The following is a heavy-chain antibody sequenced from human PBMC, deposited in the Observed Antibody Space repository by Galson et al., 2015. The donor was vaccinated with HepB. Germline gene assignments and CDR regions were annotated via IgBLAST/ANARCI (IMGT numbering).Heavy chain of an antibody. Sequence: SLRLSCAASGFSFSSYWMHWVRQAPGKGLVWVSRINSDGSSTTYADSVKGRFTISGDNAKNTLYLQMNSLRVEDTAVYYCAPGTWKHWGQGTLVTVSS. V-gene: IGHV3-74*01. D-gene: IGHD5-12*01. CDR1: GFSFSSYW. CDR2: INSDGSST. J-gene: IGHJ1*01. CDR3: APGTWKH.